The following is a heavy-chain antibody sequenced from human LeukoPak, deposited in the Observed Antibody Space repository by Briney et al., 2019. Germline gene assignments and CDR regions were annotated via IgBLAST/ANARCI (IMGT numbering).Heavy chain of an antibody. Sequence: SETLSLTCTVSGGSISSSNWWSWVRQPPGKGLEWIGEIYHSGSTNYNPSLKSRVTISVDKSKNQFSLKLSSVTAADTAVYYCASTDDYVWGSYPNYWGQGTLVTVSS. CDR1: GGSISSSNW. J-gene: IGHJ4*02. D-gene: IGHD3-16*02. V-gene: IGHV4-4*02. CDR2: IYHSGST. CDR3: ASTDDYVWGSYPNY.